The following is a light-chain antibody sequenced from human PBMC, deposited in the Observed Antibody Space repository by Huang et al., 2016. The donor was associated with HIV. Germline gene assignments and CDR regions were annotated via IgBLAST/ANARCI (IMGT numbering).Light chain of an antibody. CDR3: QQRSAWPLT. CDR1: QSVRSY. Sequence: PGERATLSCRASQSVRSYLAWYQQKPGQAPRLLIYDASNRATGIPARFSGSGSGTDFSLTISNLQSEDFAVYYCQQRSAWPLTFGGGTKVEI. V-gene: IGKV3-11*01. J-gene: IGKJ4*01. CDR2: DAS.